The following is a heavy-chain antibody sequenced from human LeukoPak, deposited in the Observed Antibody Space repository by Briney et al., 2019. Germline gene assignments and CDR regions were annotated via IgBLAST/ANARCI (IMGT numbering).Heavy chain of an antibody. J-gene: IGHJ2*01. CDR2: IWSDGSKK. D-gene: IGHD2-8*01. Sequence: ERSLRLSCAASGFTFRTYGMHWVRQAPGKGLEWVAAIWSDGSKKSYADSVQGRVTISRDNSKSMVYLQMTTLRAEDTAVNYCAKDSHCVNGICYADNYFHVWGRGTPVTVSS. CDR3: AKDSHCVNGICYADNYFHV. CDR1: GFTFRTYG. V-gene: IGHV3-33*06.